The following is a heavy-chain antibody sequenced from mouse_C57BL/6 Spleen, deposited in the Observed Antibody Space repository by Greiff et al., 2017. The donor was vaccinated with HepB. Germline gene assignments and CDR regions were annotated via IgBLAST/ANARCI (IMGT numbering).Heavy chain of an antibody. V-gene: IGHV3-6*01. CDR2: ISYDGSN. CDR3: ARGDYYGSSDYFDY. D-gene: IGHD1-1*01. J-gene: IGHJ2*01. Sequence: EVKLQESGPGLVKPSQSLSLTCSVTGYSITSGYYWNWIRQFPGNKLEWMGYISYDGSNNYNPSLKNRISITRDTSKNQFFLKLNSVTTEDTATYYCARGDYYGSSDYFDYWGQGTTLTVSS. CDR1: GYSITSGYY.